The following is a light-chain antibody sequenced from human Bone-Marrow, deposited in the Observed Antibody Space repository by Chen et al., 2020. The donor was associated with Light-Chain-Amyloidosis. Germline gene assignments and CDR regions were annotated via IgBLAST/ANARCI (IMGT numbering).Light chain of an antibody. CDR3: SSYTITNTLV. CDR1: SSDVGGDNH. V-gene: IGLV2-14*01. J-gene: IGLJ1*01. CDR2: EVT. Sequence: QSALTPPASVSGSPEQSITISCTGTSSDVGGDNHVSWYQQHPDKAPKLMIYEVTNRPSWVPDRFSGSKSDNTASLTISGLQTEDEADYFCSSYTITNTLVFGSGTRVTVL.